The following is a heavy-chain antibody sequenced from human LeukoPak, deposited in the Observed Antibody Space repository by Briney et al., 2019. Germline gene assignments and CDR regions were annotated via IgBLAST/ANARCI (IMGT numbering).Heavy chain of an antibody. J-gene: IGHJ6*02. D-gene: IGHD6-13*01. CDR3: ARDAVQQLGGMDV. CDR2: TYYRSKWYN. CDR1: GDSVSSNSAA. V-gene: IGHV6-1*01. Sequence: SQTLSLTCAISGDSVSSNSAAWTWIRQSPSRGLEWLGRTYYRSKWYNDYAVSVKGRITINPDTSKNQFSLQLNSVTPEDTAVYYCARDAVQQLGGMDVWGQGTTVTVSS.